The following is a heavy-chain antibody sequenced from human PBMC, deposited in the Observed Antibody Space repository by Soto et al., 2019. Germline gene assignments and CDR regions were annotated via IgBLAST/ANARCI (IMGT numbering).Heavy chain of an antibody. Sequence: QVQLVQSGAEVKKPGASVKVSYKVSGHTLTELSMHWVRQAPGKGLEWMGGFDPEDGEAIYAQKFQGRVTMTEDTSTDTSYMELSSLRSEDTAVYYCATSYGDYAPSDWFDPWGQGTLVTVSS. CDR3: ATSYGDYAPSDWFDP. V-gene: IGHV1-24*01. D-gene: IGHD4-17*01. CDR2: FDPEDGEA. J-gene: IGHJ5*02. CDR1: GHTLTELS.